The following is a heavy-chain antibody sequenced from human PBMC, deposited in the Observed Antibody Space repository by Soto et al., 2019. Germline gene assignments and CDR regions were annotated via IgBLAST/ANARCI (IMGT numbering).Heavy chain of an antibody. CDR1: GGSISSYY. J-gene: IGHJ6*02. CDR2: IYYSGST. CDR3: ARARGDDFWSGYPSGYHGMDV. Sequence: KTSETLSLTCTVSGGSISSYYWSWIRQPPGKGLEWIGYIYYSGSTNYNPSLKSRVTISVDTSKNQFSLKQSSVTAADTAVYYCARARGDDFWSGYPSGYHGMDVWGQGTTVTVSS. V-gene: IGHV4-59*01. D-gene: IGHD3-3*01.